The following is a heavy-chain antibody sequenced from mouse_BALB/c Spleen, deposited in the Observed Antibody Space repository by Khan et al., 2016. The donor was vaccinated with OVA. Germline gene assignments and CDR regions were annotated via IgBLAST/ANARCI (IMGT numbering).Heavy chain of an antibody. CDR3: SREVRLHYYAMDY. J-gene: IGHJ4*01. CDR1: GYTFTNYW. V-gene: IGHV1-69*02. CDR2: IYPSDSYT. Sequence: QVQLQQPGAELVRPGASVKLSCKASGYTFTNYWINWVKQRPGQGLEWIGNIYPSDSYTNYNQNFKEKATLTVDKSSSTAYMQLSSPTSEDSAVYYCSREVRLHYYAMDYWGQGTSVTVSS.